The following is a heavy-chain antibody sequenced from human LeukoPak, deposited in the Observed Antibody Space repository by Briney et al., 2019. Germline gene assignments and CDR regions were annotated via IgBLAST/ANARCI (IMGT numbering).Heavy chain of an antibody. V-gene: IGHV4-59*01. D-gene: IGHD5-12*01. J-gene: IGHJ3*02. CDR1: GGSISSYY. Sequence: SETLSLTCTVSGGSISSYYWSWIRQPPGKALEWIGYIYYSGSTSYNPSLKSRGTISLDTSNNQFSLRLSSVTAADTAVYYCARDRGSLSGAFDIWGRGTRVTVSS. CDR2: IYYSGST. CDR3: ARDRGSLSGAFDI.